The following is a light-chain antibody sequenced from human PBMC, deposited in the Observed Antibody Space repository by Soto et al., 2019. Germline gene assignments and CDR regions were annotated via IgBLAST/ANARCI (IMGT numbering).Light chain of an antibody. CDR3: QQYNKWPPWP. V-gene: IGKV1-16*01. Sequence: DIQITQSPSALSASVRHRVTITCPASQSISTYLECFQQKPRKAPKLVSYSASTRATGIPDRFSGSGSGTEFTLIISSLQPADYSVYYGQQYNKWPPWPFCQGTK. CDR1: QSISTY. CDR2: SAS. J-gene: IGKJ1*01.